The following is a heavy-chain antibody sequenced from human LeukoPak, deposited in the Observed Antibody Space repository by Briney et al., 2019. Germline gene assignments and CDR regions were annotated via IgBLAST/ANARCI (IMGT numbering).Heavy chain of an antibody. CDR3: AREGWIQLWLQGPGGGLVEYYGMDV. V-gene: IGHV6-1*01. CDR2: TYYRSKWYN. CDR1: GDSVSSNSAA. Sequence: SQTLSLTCAISGDSVSSNSAAWNWIRQSPSRGLEWLGRTYYRSKWYNDYAVSVKSRITINPDTSKNQFSLQLNSVTPEDTAVYYCAREGWIQLWLQGPGGGLVEYYGMDVWGQGTTVTVSS. D-gene: IGHD5-18*01. J-gene: IGHJ6*02.